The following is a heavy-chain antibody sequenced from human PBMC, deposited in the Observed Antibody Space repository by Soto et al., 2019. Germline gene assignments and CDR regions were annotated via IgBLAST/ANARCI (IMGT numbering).Heavy chain of an antibody. Sequence: QVQLVESGGGVVQPGRSLRLSCAASGFTFSSYGMHWVRQAPGKGLEWVAVIWYDGSNKYYADSVKGRFTISRDNSKNTLDLQMNSLRAEDTAVYYCARETSRVRGVIGYYYYGMDVRGQGTTVTVSS. CDR3: ARETSRVRGVIGYYYYGMDV. D-gene: IGHD3-10*01. CDR2: IWYDGSNK. CDR1: GFTFSSYG. J-gene: IGHJ6*02. V-gene: IGHV3-33*01.